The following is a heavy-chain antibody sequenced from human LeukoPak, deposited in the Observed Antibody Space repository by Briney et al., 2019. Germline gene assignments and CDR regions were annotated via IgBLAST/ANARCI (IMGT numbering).Heavy chain of an antibody. CDR3: ARGLGSGDYVANAFDF. CDR1: GIIFSSYA. D-gene: IGHD4-17*01. V-gene: IGHV3-21*01. CDR2: ISGSGSYI. J-gene: IGHJ3*01. Sequence: PGGSLRLSCAASGIIFSSYAMNWVRQAPGKGLEWVSSISGSGSYIHYADSMKGRFTISRDNAKKSVYLHMSRLRAEDTAVYYCARGLGSGDYVANAFDFWGRGTTVSVS.